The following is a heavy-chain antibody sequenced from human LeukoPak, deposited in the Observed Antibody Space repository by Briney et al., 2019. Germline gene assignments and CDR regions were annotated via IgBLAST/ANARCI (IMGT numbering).Heavy chain of an antibody. D-gene: IGHD3-22*01. Sequence: PSETLSLTCTVSGGSISSSSYYWGWIRQPPGKGLEWIGSIYYSGSTYYNPSLKSRVTISVDTSKNQFSLKLSSVTAADTAVYYCASVPAITMIVVVTKGDAFDIWGQGTMVTVSS. CDR1: GGSISSSSYY. CDR3: ASVPAITMIVVVTKGDAFDI. V-gene: IGHV4-39*07. CDR2: IYYSGST. J-gene: IGHJ3*02.